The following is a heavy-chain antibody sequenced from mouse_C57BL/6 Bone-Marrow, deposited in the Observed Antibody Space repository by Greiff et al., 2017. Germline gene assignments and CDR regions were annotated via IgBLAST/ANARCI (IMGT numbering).Heavy chain of an antibody. J-gene: IGHJ1*03. CDR2: IDPSDSET. V-gene: IGHV1-52*01. CDR1: GYTFTSYW. CDR3: ARGITTVEATNWYFDV. D-gene: IGHD1-1*01. Sequence: QVQLQQPGAELVRPGSSVKLSCKASGYTFTSYWMHWVKQRPIQGLEWIGNIDPSDSETHYNQKFKDKATLTVDKSSSTAYMQLSSLTSEDSAVYYCARGITTVEATNWYFDVWGTGTTVTVSS.